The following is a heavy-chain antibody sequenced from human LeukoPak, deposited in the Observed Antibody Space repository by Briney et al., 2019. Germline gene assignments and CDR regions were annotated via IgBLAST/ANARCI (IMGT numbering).Heavy chain of an antibody. Sequence: GGSLRLSCAASGFTFSSYWMHWVRHAPGKGLVWVSRINSDGSSTSYADSVKGRFTISRDNAKNTLYLQMNSLRAEDTAVYYCATSGWYLLPGVYWGQGTLVTVSS. D-gene: IGHD6-19*01. J-gene: IGHJ4*02. CDR2: INSDGSST. V-gene: IGHV3-74*01. CDR3: ATSGWYLLPGVY. CDR1: GFTFSSYW.